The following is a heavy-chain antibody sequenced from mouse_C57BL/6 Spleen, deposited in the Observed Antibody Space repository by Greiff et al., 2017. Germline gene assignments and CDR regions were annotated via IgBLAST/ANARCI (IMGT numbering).Heavy chain of an antibody. V-gene: IGHV2-3*01. CDR1: GFSLTSYG. CDR2: IWGDGST. Sequence: QVQLKQSGPGLVAPSQSLSISCTVSGFSLTSYGVSWVRQPPGKGLEWLGVIWGDGSTNYHSALISRLSIRKDNSKSQVFLKLNSLQTDDTATDYCATITTVVAQSYWYFDGWGTGTTVTVSS. CDR3: ATITTVVAQSYWYFDG. D-gene: IGHD1-1*01. J-gene: IGHJ1*03.